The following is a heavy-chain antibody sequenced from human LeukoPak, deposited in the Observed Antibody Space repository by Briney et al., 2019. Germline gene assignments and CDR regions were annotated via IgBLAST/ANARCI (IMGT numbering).Heavy chain of an antibody. V-gene: IGHV4-39*01. CDR2: IYYSGST. D-gene: IGHD4-17*01. J-gene: IGHJ4*02. CDR3: ARRTTVTTSSFDY. Sequence: WVRQAPGKGLEWIGSIYYSGSTYYNPSLKSRVTISVDTSKNQFSLKLSSVTAADTAVYYCARRTTVTTSSFDYWGQGTLVTVSS.